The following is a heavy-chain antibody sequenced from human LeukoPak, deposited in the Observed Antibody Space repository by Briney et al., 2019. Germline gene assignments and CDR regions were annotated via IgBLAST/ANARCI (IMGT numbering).Heavy chain of an antibody. CDR2: IYYSGST. V-gene: IGHV4-31*03. J-gene: IGHJ5*02. D-gene: IGHD2-2*01. Sequence: PSDTLSLTCTVSGGSISSGGYYWSWIRQYPGKGLEWIGYIYYSGSTYYNPSLKSRVTISVDTSKNQFSLKLSSVTAADTAVYYCARAQRVVPAAIDNWFDPWGQGTLVTVSS. CDR1: GGSISSGGYY. CDR3: ARAQRVVPAAIDNWFDP.